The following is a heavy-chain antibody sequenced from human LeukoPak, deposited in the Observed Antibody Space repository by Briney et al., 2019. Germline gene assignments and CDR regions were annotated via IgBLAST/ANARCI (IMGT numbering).Heavy chain of an antibody. Sequence: GGSLRLSCVASGFTFSSHGMNWVRQAPGKGLEWVSGIIPSGHTTYYADSVRGRFTISRDNSRNTVYLQMNSLRAEDTAVYYCAKDNDSSGYFDYWGQGTLVTVSS. CDR3: AKDNDSSGYFDY. V-gene: IGHV3-23*01. J-gene: IGHJ4*02. CDR1: GFTFSSHG. CDR2: IIPSGHTT. D-gene: IGHD3-22*01.